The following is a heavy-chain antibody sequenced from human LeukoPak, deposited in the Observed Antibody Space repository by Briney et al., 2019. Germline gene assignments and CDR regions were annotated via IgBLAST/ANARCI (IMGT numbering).Heavy chain of an antibody. CDR3: ARRVVAGTTVDF. D-gene: IGHD1-1*01. CDR2: IFHEGTT. J-gene: IGHJ4*02. V-gene: IGHV4-39*01. Sequence: SETLSLTCTVSGGSINSPNSYWGWIRQPPGKGLEWIGSIFHEGTTYYSPSLKSRVTVSVDTSLNQFSLSLMSMAAADTAVYYGARRVVAGTTVDFWGQGNLVTVSS. CDR1: GGSINSPNSY.